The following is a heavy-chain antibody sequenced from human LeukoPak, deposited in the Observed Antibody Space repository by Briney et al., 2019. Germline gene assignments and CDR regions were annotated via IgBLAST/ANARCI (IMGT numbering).Heavy chain of an antibody. CDR1: GGSISSGSYY. J-gene: IGHJ4*02. CDR2: IYTSGST. V-gene: IGHV4-61*02. Sequence: ASETLSLTCTVSGGSISSGSYYWSWIRQPAGKGLEWIGRIYTSGSTNYNPSLKSRVTISVDTSKNQFSLKLSSVTAADTAVYYCARFLVGATEGMDYWGQGTLVTVSS. D-gene: IGHD1-26*01. CDR3: ARFLVGATEGMDY.